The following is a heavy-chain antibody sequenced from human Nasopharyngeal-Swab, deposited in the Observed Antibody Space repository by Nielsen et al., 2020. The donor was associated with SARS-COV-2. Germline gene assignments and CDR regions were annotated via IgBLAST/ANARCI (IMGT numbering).Heavy chain of an antibody. CDR1: GFTFSSYA. Sequence: GESLKISCAASGFTFSSYAMHWVRQAPGKGLEWVAVMSYDGSNKYYADSVKGRFTISRDNSKNTLYLQMNSLRAEDTAVYYCARDEGCFDYWGQGTLVTVSS. V-gene: IGHV3-30-3*01. CDR3: ARDEGCFDY. CDR2: MSYDGSNK. D-gene: IGHD2-15*01. J-gene: IGHJ4*02.